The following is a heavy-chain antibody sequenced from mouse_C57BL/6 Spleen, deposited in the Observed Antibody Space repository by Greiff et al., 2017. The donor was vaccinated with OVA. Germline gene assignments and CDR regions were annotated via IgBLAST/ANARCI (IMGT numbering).Heavy chain of an antibody. CDR2: IDPSDSEP. Sequence: QVQLQQPGAELVRPGSSVKLSCKASGYTFTSYWMHWVKQRPIQGLEWIGNIDPSDSEPHYNQKFKDKATLTVDKSSSTAYMQLSSLTSEDSAVYYCAIYYGNWGYFDYWGQGTTLTGSS. D-gene: IGHD2-1*01. CDR3: AIYYGNWGYFDY. J-gene: IGHJ2*01. CDR1: GYTFTSYW. V-gene: IGHV1-52*01.